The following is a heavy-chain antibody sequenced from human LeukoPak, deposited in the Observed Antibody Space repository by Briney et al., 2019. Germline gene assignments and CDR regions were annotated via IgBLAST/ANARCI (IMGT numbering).Heavy chain of an antibody. J-gene: IGHJ1*01. D-gene: IGHD1-26*01. Sequence: ASVKVSCKASGYTFTGYYMHWVRQAPGQGLEWMGWINPNSGGTNYAQKFQGRVTMTRDTSISTAYMELSRLRSDDTAVYYCARDSGGSYSPSAEYFQHWGQGTLVTVSS. CDR3: ARDSGGSYSPSAEYFQH. CDR2: INPNSGGT. V-gene: IGHV1-2*02. CDR1: GYTFTGYY.